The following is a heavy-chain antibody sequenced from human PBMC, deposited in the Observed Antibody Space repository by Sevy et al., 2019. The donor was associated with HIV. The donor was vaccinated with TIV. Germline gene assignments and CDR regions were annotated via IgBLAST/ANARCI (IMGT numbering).Heavy chain of an antibody. Sequence: GGSLRLSCVVSGFTFSSYEMNWVRQAPGKGLEWVSYIDTSGNSVYYADSVRGRFISSRDNAKNSLYLQMNSLRAEDTAVYYCAREAIDCGCDCFLHWGQGTLVTVSS. CDR2: IDTSGNSV. V-gene: IGHV3-48*03. D-gene: IGHD2-21*01. CDR1: GFTFSSYE. CDR3: AREAIDCGCDCFLH. J-gene: IGHJ4*02.